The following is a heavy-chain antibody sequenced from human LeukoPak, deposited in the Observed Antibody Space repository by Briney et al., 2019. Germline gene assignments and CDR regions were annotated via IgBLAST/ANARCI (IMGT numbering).Heavy chain of an antibody. CDR1: GFTLSSYT. V-gene: IGHV3-23*01. CDR2: ISDGGGTT. Sequence: GGSLRLSCAASGFTLSSYTMSWVRQAPGKGLERVSAISDGGGTTYYTDSVKGRFSISRDTSKSTLYLQMNSLRAEDTALYYCAKLRTSSGPRDFDSWGQGTLVTVSS. CDR3: AKLRTSSGPRDFDS. J-gene: IGHJ4*02. D-gene: IGHD3-3*01.